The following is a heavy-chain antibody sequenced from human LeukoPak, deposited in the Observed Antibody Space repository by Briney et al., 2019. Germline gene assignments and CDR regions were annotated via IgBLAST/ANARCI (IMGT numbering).Heavy chain of an antibody. CDR1: GYTFTSYD. V-gene: IGHV1-8*01. Sequence: ASVKVSCKASGYTFTSYDIDWVRQATGQGLEWMGWMNPNSGNTGYAQKFQGRVTMTRNTSISTAYMELSSLRSEDTAVYYCATGPRYYDRDLDPWGQGTLVTVSS. CDR3: ATGPRYYDRDLDP. CDR2: MNPNSGNT. D-gene: IGHD3-22*01. J-gene: IGHJ5*02.